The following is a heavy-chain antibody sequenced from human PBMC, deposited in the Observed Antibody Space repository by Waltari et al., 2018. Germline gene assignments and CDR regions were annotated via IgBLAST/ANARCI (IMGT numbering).Heavy chain of an antibody. CDR2: IHHTGDT. CDR3: ASRIGGISPLTG. Sequence: QVQLQQWGAGRLKPSETLSLTFAVHGGSFKAYYWTWIRQSPEKGLEWIGEIHHTGDTIYNPSLKSRVAILMDASKNQFSLSLKLVAAADTAIYYCASRIGGISPLTGWGQGTPVIVSA. V-gene: IGHV4-34*01. CDR1: GGSFKAYY. D-gene: IGHD1-26*01. J-gene: IGHJ4*02.